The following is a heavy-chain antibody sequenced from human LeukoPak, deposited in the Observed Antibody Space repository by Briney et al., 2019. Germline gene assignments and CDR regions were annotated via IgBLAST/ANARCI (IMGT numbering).Heavy chain of an antibody. D-gene: IGHD2-2*01. J-gene: IGHJ5*02. CDR1: GGTFSSYA. CDR2: IIPIFGTA. CDR3: AILDGIVVVPAAIELTGWFDP. Sequence: SVKVSCKASGGTFSSYAISWVRQAPGQGLEWMGGIIPIFGTANYAQKFQGRVTITTDESTSTAYMELSSLRSEDTAVYYCAILDGIVVVPAAIELTGWFDPWGQGTLVTVSS. V-gene: IGHV1-69*05.